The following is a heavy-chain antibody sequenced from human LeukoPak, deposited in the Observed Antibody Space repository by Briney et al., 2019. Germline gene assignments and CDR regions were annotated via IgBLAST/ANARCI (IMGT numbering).Heavy chain of an antibody. Sequence: GGSLRLSCVASGFTFSGYGMHWVRQDPGKGLEWGALIWYDGGDKFYADSVKGRFTIARDNSKNTLYLQMNSLRADDTAVYYCGRRGSGSYHVDYWGQGTLVSVSS. J-gene: IGHJ4*02. D-gene: IGHD1-26*01. CDR3: GRRGSGSYHVDY. CDR1: GFTFSGYG. V-gene: IGHV3-33*01. CDR2: IWYDGGDK.